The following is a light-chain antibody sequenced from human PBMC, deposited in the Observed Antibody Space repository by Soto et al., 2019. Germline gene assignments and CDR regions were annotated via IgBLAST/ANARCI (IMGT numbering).Light chain of an antibody. CDR2: GAS. CDR3: QQYDSVFT. J-gene: IGKJ5*01. V-gene: IGKV1-33*01. CDR1: QGITTY. Sequence: DIKRTQSPSSLSESVGDRVTITCQSSQGITTYLNWYQQKPGKSPKLLIYGASNLETGVPSRFSGSGSGTDSTFPIRSLKAEDIATYFCQQYDSVFTFGQGTRLEIK.